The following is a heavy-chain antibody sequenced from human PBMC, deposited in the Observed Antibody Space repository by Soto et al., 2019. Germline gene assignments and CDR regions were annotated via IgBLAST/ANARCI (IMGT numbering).Heavy chain of an antibody. CDR3: ARADYGGKVDAFDI. D-gene: IGHD4-17*01. V-gene: IGHV4-59*01. J-gene: IGHJ3*02. Sequence: QVQLQESGPGLVKPSETLSLTCTVSGGSISSYYWSWIRQPPGKGLEWIGYIYYSGSTNYNPSLKSRVTXXVXTXXNQFALKLSSVTAADTAVYYCARADYGGKVDAFDIWGPGTMVTVSS. CDR2: IYYSGST. CDR1: GGSISSYY.